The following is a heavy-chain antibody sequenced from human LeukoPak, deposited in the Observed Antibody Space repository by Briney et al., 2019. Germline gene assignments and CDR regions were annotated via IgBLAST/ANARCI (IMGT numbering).Heavy chain of an antibody. Sequence: GGSLRLSCAASGFTFSSYSMNWVRQAPGKGLEWVSTISGGVLSTYYADSVKGRFTISRDNSKNTLYLQMNSLRADDTAVYYCAKHLGYRTSSGIDYWGQGTLVTVSS. D-gene: IGHD6-6*01. J-gene: IGHJ4*02. CDR2: ISGGVLST. V-gene: IGHV3-23*01. CDR3: AKHLGYRTSSGIDY. CDR1: GFTFSSYS.